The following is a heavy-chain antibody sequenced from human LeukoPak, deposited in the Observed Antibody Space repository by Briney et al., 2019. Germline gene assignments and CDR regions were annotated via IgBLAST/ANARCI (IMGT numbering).Heavy chain of an antibody. CDR2: ISSTSTTI. CDR1: GFTFSSSS. Sequence: GGSLRLSCAASGFTFSSSSMNWVRQAPGKGLEWASYISSTSTTIYYADSVKGRFTISRDNAKNSLYLQMNSLRAEDTALYYCAKGALVMGADFDYWGQGTLVTVSS. J-gene: IGHJ4*02. D-gene: IGHD6-13*01. CDR3: AKGALVMGADFDY. V-gene: IGHV3-48*04.